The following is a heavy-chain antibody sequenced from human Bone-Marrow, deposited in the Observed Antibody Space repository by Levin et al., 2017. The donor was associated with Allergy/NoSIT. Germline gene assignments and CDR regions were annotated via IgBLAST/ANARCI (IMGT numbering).Heavy chain of an antibody. CDR1: GFTFSSYD. CDR3: ARSPPVGGSAAGYYGMDV. V-gene: IGHV3-13*01. CDR2: IGTAGDT. D-gene: IGHD2-2*01. J-gene: IGHJ6*02. Sequence: PGGSLRLSCAASGFTFSSYDMHWVRQATGKGLEWVSAIGTAGDTYYPGSVKGRFTISRENAKNSLYLQMNSLRAGDTAVYYCARSPPVGGSAAGYYGMDVWGQGTTVTVSS.